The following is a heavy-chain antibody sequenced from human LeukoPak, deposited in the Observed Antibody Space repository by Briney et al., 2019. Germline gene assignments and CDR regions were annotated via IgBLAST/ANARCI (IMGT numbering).Heavy chain of an antibody. J-gene: IGHJ4*02. D-gene: IGHD1-26*01. Sequence: PSETLSLTCTVSGGSPSSHYWSWIRQPAGKGLEWIGRIYASGTTNYNPSLKSRVTMSVDTSKNQFSLKLSSVTAADTAVYYCARDSGSYDLDYWGQGTLVTVSS. V-gene: IGHV4-4*07. CDR1: GGSPSSHY. CDR3: ARDSGSYDLDY. CDR2: IYASGTT.